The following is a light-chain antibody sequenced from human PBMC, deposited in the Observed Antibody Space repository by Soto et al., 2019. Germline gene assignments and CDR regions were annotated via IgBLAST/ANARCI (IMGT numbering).Light chain of an antibody. CDR1: SSDVGAYNF. V-gene: IGLV2-14*01. CDR2: EVN. Sequence: QSALTQPASVSGSPGQSITISCTGTSSDVGAYNFVSWYQQYPGKAPKFMIYEVNNRPSGVSNRFSGSKSGNTASLTISGLQAEDEADYYCSSFTRSSTYVFGSGTKV. J-gene: IGLJ1*01. CDR3: SSFTRSSTYV.